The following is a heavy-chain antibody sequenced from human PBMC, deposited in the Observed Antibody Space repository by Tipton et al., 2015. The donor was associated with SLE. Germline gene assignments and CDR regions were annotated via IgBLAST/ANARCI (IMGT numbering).Heavy chain of an antibody. Sequence: SLRLSCAASGFTFSSFWMSWVRQAPGKGLEWVANIKEDGSEQYYVDSLKGRFTISRDNAKNSLYLQMSSLRAEDTAVYYCARLLLKPSRCMDVWGKETTVTVSS. CDR2: IKEDGSEQ. V-gene: IGHV3-7*01. CDR3: ARLLLKPSRCMDV. CDR1: GFTFSSFW. D-gene: IGHD2-15*01. J-gene: IGHJ6*03.